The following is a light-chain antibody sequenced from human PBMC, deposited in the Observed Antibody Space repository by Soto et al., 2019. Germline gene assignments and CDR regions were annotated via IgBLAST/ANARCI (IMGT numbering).Light chain of an antibody. Sequence: DIQMTQSPSTLAASVGDRVTITCRASQSISSWLAWYQQKPGNAPNLLIYNASSLESGVPSRFSGSGSGTEFTLTVSSLQPEDFATYYCQQYDSYPLTFGGGTKVEIK. CDR3: QQYDSYPLT. J-gene: IGKJ4*01. CDR1: QSISSW. V-gene: IGKV1-5*03. CDR2: NAS.